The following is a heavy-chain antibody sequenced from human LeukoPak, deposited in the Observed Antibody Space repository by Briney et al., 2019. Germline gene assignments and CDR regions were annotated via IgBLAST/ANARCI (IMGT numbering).Heavy chain of an antibody. D-gene: IGHD2-21*01. CDR2: MNANSGNT. J-gene: IGHJ5*02. V-gene: IGHV1-8*03. CDR1: VYTFTIYQ. Sequence: ASVTVSLKSSVYTFTIYQCNWVRQATAQGLEGMGWMNANSGNTGYAQKFQGRVTITRKTSISTGYMALSSLRSQATAVYYCARGANSGWFDPSGEGTLVTVSS. CDR3: ARGANSGWFDP.